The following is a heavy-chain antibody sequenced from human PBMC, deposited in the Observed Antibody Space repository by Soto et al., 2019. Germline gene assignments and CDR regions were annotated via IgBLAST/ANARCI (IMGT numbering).Heavy chain of an antibody. J-gene: IGHJ6*03. CDR3: AREGGPSGYVYYYYYYMDV. CDR2: IIPILGIA. Sequence: QVQLVQSGAEVKKPGSSVKVSCKASGGTFSSYTISWVRQAPGQGLEWMGRIIPILGIANYAQKFQGRVTITADKDTRTAYMELRSLGSEETAVYYCAREGGPSGYVYYYYYYMDVWGKGTTVTVSS. CDR1: GGTFSSYT. V-gene: IGHV1-69*08. D-gene: IGHD5-12*01.